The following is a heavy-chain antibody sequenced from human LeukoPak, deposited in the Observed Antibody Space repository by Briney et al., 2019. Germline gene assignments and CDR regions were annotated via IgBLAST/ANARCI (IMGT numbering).Heavy chain of an antibody. D-gene: IGHD3-10*01. Sequence: GGSLRLSCAGSGLTLRSYSMNWVRQAPGKGLEWVSSISSSSSYVYYADSVKGRFTISRDNAKNSLYLQMNSLRAEDAAVYYCARVSSLLWLGEPPNWFDPWGQGTLVTVSS. V-gene: IGHV3-21*01. CDR2: ISSSSSYV. CDR1: GLTLRSYS. J-gene: IGHJ5*02. CDR3: ARVSSLLWLGEPPNWFDP.